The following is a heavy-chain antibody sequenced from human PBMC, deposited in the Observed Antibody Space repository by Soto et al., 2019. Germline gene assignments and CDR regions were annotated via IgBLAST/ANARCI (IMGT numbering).Heavy chain of an antibody. CDR3: AKVKDLVVVSPSIVGHGYFDS. V-gene: IGHV3-23*01. CDR2: ISGSGGNT. D-gene: IGHD2-2*01. CDR1: GFTFYKYA. Sequence: HPVGSLSLSYAASGFTFYKYAMTWVRRAPGKGLEWVSTISGSGGNTYYADSVKGRFTISRDNSRNTVFLQMNSLRAEARAVYYCAKVKDLVVVSPSIVGHGYFDSWGQGT. J-gene: IGHJ4*02.